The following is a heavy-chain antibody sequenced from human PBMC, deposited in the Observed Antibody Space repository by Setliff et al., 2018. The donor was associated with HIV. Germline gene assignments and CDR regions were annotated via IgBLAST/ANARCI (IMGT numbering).Heavy chain of an antibody. CDR2: INESGST. J-gene: IGHJ4*02. CDR3: ARFVGWRGFDY. D-gene: IGHD2-21*01. V-gene: IGHV4-34*01. CDR1: GGSLGGYY. Sequence: SETLSLTCAVHGGSLGGYYWTWIRQPPGKGLEWIGEINESGSTNYTPSLKSRITISLDTSNNQFSLNLTSLTAADTAVYYCARFVGWRGFDYWGQGTLVTVSS.